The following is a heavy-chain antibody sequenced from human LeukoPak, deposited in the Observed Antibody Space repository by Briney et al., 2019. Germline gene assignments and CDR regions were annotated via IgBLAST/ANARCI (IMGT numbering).Heavy chain of an antibody. Sequence: ASVKVSCKASGGTFSSYAISWVRQAPGKGLEWMGGFDPEDGETIYAQKFQGRVTMTEDTSTDTAYMELSSLRSEDTAVYYCATGLGYGSRRDYWGQGTLVTVSS. CDR1: GGTFSSYA. CDR2: FDPEDGET. V-gene: IGHV1-24*01. D-gene: IGHD3-10*01. CDR3: ATGLGYGSRRDY. J-gene: IGHJ4*02.